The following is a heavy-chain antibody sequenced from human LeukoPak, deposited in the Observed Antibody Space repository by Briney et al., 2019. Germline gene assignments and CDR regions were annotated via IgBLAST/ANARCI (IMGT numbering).Heavy chain of an antibody. CDR3: ASTDLDYYFDY. D-gene: IGHD1-1*01. V-gene: IGHV4-59*08. Sequence: PSETLSLTCTVSGGSISSYYWSWIRQPPGKGLEWIGYIYYNGSTNYNPSLKSRVTISVDTSKNQFSLKLSSVTAADTAVYYCASTDLDYYFDYWGQGTLVTVSS. CDR1: GGSISSYY. J-gene: IGHJ4*02. CDR2: IYYNGST.